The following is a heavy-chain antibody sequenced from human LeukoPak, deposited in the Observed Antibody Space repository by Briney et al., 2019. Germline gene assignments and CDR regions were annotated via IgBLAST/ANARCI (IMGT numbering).Heavy chain of an antibody. V-gene: IGHV1-69*05. CDR3: ASLATRSYYFDY. CDR1: GYTFTGYY. D-gene: IGHD5-24*01. Sequence: SVKVSCKASGYTFTGYYMHWVRQAPGQGLEWMGGIIPIFGTANYAQKFQGRVTITTDESTSTAYMELSSLRSEDTAVYYCASLATRSYYFDYWGQGTLVTVSS. CDR2: IIPIFGTA. J-gene: IGHJ4*02.